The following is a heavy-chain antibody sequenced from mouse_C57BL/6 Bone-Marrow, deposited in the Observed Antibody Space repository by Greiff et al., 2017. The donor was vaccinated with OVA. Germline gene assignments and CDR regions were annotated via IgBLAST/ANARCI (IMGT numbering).Heavy chain of an antibody. CDR3: TRGDYYGSSYGTWFAY. CDR1: GYTFTDYE. V-gene: IGHV1-15*01. Sequence: QVQLQQSGAELVRPGASVTLSCKASGYTFTDYEMHWVKQPPVHGLEWIGAIDPETGGTAYNQKFKGKAILTADKSSSTAYMELRSLTSEDSAVYYCTRGDYYGSSYGTWFAYWGQGTLVTVSA. CDR2: IDPETGGT. J-gene: IGHJ3*01. D-gene: IGHD1-1*01.